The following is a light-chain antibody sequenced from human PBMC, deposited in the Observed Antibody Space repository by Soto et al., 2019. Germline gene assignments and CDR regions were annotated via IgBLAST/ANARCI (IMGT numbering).Light chain of an antibody. J-gene: IGLJ1*01. CDR1: SDDY. Sequence: QLVLTQPASVSGSPGQSITISCTGTSDDYVSWYQQHPGKAPKLMIYGVTNRPSGVSTRFSGSKSGNAASLTISGLQTEDEADYYCSSYTNSKTLLFGTGTKVTVL. CDR2: GVT. CDR3: SSYTNSKTLL. V-gene: IGLV2-14*01.